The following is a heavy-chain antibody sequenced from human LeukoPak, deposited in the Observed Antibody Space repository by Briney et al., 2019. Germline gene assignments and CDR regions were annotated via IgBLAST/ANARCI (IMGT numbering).Heavy chain of an antibody. CDR1: GFTVSSNF. J-gene: IGHJ3*02. CDR3: AREILPSYAFDI. CDR2: IYSGGST. D-gene: IGHD2/OR15-2a*01. Sequence: GGSLRLSCAASGFTVSSNFLSWVRQAPGKGLEWVSVIYSGGSTYYTDSVKGRFTISRDISKNTLYLQMNSLRSEDTAVYYCAREILPSYAFDIWGQGTLVTVSS. V-gene: IGHV3-66*01.